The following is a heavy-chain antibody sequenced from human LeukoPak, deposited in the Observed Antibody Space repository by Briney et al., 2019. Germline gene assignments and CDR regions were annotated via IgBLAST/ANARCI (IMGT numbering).Heavy chain of an antibody. CDR3: ARSEVSLFGVAPNWFDP. Sequence: SETLSLTCTVSGGSISRGDYSWNWIRQHPGKGPEWIGYIHKSGNTYYNASLESRVTISIGTSKNLFSLKMSSVTASDTAVYYWARSEVSLFGVAPNWFDPWGQGTLVTVSS. V-gene: IGHV4-31*03. CDR2: IHKSGNT. CDR1: GGSISRGDYS. D-gene: IGHD3-3*01. J-gene: IGHJ5*02.